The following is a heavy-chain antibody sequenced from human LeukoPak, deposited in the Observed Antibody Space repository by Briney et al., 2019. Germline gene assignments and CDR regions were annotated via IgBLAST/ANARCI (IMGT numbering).Heavy chain of an antibody. V-gene: IGHV3-15*01. CDR1: GFTFSNAW. Sequence: PGGSLRLSCAASGFTFSNAWMSWVRQAPGKGLEWVGRIKSKTDGGTTDYAAPVKGRFTISRDDSKNTLYLQMNSLKTEDTAVYYCTTGLPSELLWFGELLLGPSTKAFDIWGQGTMVTVSS. CDR2: IKSKTDGGTT. CDR3: TTGLPSELLWFGELLLGPSTKAFDI. J-gene: IGHJ3*02. D-gene: IGHD3-10*01.